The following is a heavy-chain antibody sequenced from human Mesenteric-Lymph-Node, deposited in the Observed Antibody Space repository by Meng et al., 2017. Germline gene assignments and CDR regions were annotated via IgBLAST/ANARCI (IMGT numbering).Heavy chain of an antibody. CDR2: ISYDGSNK. J-gene: IGHJ4*02. D-gene: IGHD3-22*01. V-gene: IGHV3-30*04. Sequence: GESLKISCAASGFTFSSYAMHWVRQAPGKGLEWVAVISYDGSNKYYADSVKGRFTISRDNSKNTLYLQMNSLRAEDTAVYYCAKDKYYYDSSGYSTYYFDYWGQGTLVTVSS. CDR3: AKDKYYYDSSGYSTYYFDY. CDR1: GFTFSSYA.